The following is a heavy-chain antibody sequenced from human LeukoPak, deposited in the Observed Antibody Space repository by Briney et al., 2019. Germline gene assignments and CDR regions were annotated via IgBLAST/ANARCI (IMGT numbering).Heavy chain of an antibody. CDR2: IKRKTGGGTT. Sequence: PGGSLRLSCAASGFTLSNARTSWGGQTPGQRLEWVGRIKRKTGGGTTDYAASVKGRFTMSRDASKNTLYLQINRLKTEYTAVYYWTTAIVGGTAYWGQGTLVTVSS. D-gene: IGHD1-26*01. CDR1: GFTLSNAR. CDR3: TTAIVGGTAY. J-gene: IGHJ4*02. V-gene: IGHV3-15*01.